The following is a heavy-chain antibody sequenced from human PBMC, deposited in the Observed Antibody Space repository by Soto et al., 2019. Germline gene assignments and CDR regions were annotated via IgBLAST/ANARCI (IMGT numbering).Heavy chain of an antibody. CDR3: LWSYYRYGMDV. CDR1: GGTFSSYA. J-gene: IGHJ6*02. Sequence: SVKVSCKASGGTFSSYAISWVRQAPGQGLEWMGGIIPILGTANYAQKFQGRVTITADESTSTAYMELSSLRSEDTAVYYCLWSYYRYGMDVWGQGTTVTVSS. D-gene: IGHD2-21*01. CDR2: IIPILGTA. V-gene: IGHV1-69*13.